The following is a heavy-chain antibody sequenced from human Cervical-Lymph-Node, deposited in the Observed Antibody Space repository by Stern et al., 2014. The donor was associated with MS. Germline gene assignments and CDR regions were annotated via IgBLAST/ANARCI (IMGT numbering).Heavy chain of an antibody. J-gene: IGHJ5*02. CDR1: GGSISSGSYY. CDR3: ARAQTNHGIAVAGIWFDP. V-gene: IGHV4-61*02. Sequence: VQLEESGPGLVKPSQTLSLTCTVSGGSISSGSYYWSWIRQPAGKGLEWIGRIYTSGGTNYNPSLKSRVTISVDPSKNQFSLKRSSVTAADTAVYYCARAQTNHGIAVAGIWFDPWGQGTLVTVSS. CDR2: IYTSGGT. D-gene: IGHD6-19*01.